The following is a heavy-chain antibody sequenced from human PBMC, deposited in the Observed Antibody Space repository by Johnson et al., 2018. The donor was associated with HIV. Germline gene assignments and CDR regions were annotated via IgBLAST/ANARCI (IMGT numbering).Heavy chain of an antibody. Sequence: VQLVESGGGLVKPGGSLRLSCRASSFPFSNAWMNWVRQAPGKGLEWVGRLKSRADGGTTDYAVPVKDRFTILRDDSKNTLYLQMSSLRTEDAGVYYCTTEGDAFDIWGQGTMVTVSS. CDR3: TTEGDAFDI. CDR1: SFPFSNAW. J-gene: IGHJ3*02. V-gene: IGHV3-15*01. CDR2: LKSRADGGTT.